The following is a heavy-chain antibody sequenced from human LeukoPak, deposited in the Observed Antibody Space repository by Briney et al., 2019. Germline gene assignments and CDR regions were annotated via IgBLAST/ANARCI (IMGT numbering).Heavy chain of an antibody. V-gene: IGHV3-53*01. Sequence: GGSLRLSCAASGFTVSSNHMSWVRQAPGKGLEWVSVIYSGGSTDYADSVKGRFTISRDNLKNTLYLQMNTLRAEDTAVYYCARKSLITPMIFLDVWGQGTTVTVSS. CDR1: GFTVSSNH. CDR2: IYSGGST. CDR3: ARKSLITPMIFLDV. J-gene: IGHJ6*02. D-gene: IGHD3/OR15-3a*01.